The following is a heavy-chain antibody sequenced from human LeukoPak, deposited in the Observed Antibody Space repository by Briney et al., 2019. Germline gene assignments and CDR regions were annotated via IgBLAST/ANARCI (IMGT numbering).Heavy chain of an antibody. J-gene: IGHJ4*02. Sequence: ASVKVSCKASGYTFTSYAMTWVRQAPGHGLEWMGWINTNTGNPTYAQGFTGRFVFSLDTSVSTAYLQISGLKAEDTAVYYCARDSGIAVAGTWFDYWGQGTLVTVSS. D-gene: IGHD6-19*01. V-gene: IGHV7-4-1*02. CDR2: INTNTGNP. CDR1: GYTFTSYA. CDR3: ARDSGIAVAGTWFDY.